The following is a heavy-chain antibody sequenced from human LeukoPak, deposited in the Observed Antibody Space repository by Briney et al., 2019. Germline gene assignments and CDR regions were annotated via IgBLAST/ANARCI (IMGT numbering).Heavy chain of an antibody. CDR2: ISSSSSSYI. D-gene: IGHD6-19*01. CDR3: ARDGGGSSGWYAFFDY. V-gene: IGHV3-21*03. Sequence: GGSLRLSCAASGFTFSSYSMNWVRQAPGKGLEWVSSISSSSSSYIYYADSVKGRFTISRDNAKNSLYLQMNSLRAEDTAVYYCARDGGGSSGWYAFFDYWGQGTLVTVSS. CDR1: GFTFSSYS. J-gene: IGHJ4*02.